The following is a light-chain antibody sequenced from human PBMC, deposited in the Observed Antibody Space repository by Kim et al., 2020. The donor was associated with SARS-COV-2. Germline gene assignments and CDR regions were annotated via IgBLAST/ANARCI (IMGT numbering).Light chain of an antibody. CDR3: QTWDSSSVI. CDR2: QDT. J-gene: IGLJ2*01. Sequence: SYELTQPPSVSVSPGQTASITCSGDKLEDKYVCWYQQKAGQSPVLLIYQDTKWPSGIPERFSGSNSGNTATLTISGTQAMDEADYYCQTWDSSSVIFGGGTQLTV. CDR1: KLEDKY. V-gene: IGLV3-1*01.